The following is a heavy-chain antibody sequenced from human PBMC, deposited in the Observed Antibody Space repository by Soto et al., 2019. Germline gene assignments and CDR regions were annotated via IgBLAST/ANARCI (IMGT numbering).Heavy chain of an antibody. CDR3: ARDRPGDEGDAFDI. CDR2: LYSGGST. J-gene: IGHJ3*02. Sequence: EVQLVETGGGLIQPGGSLRLSCVASGLTVSSNYMNWVRQAPGKGLEWVSVLYSGGSTHYAGSVKGRFIISTDNSKNTLYLQLNGLRAEDTAVYYCARDRPGDEGDAFDIWGQGTMVTVSS. V-gene: IGHV3-53*02. CDR1: GLTVSSNY. D-gene: IGHD3-10*01.